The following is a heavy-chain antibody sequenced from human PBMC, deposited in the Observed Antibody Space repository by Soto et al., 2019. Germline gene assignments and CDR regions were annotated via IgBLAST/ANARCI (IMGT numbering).Heavy chain of an antibody. CDR3: ANQQTPRH. D-gene: IGHD6-13*01. V-gene: IGHV3-30*18. CDR1: GFTFSSYG. Sequence: QVQLVESGGGVVQPGRSLRLSCAASGFTFSSYGMHWVRQAPGKGLEWVAVISYDGSNKYYADSVKGRFTISRDNSKNTLYLQMNSLRAEDTAVYYCANQQTPRHGGQGTLVTVSS. J-gene: IGHJ4*02. CDR2: ISYDGSNK.